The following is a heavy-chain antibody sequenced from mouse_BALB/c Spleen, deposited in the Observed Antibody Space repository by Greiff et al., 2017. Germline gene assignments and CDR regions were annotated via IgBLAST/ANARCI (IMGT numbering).Heavy chain of an antibody. CDR1: GFSLTSYG. D-gene: IGHD1-2*01. CDR2: IWRGGST. V-gene: IGHV2-5-1*01. J-gene: IGHJ4*01. Sequence: VQLQQSGPSLVQPSQSLSITCTVSGFSLTSYGVHWVRQSPGKGLEWLGVIWRGGSTDYNAAFMSRLSITKDNSKSQVFFKMNSLQADDTAIYYCAKHTATWDYAMDYWGQGTSVTVSS. CDR3: AKHTATWDYAMDY.